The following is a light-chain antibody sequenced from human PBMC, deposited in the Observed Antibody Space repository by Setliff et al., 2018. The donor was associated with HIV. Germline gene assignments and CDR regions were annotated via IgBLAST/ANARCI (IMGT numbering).Light chain of an antibody. CDR1: SSDVGSFNL. CDR2: EGS. CDR3: ISYTSSTTWV. V-gene: IGLV2-23*01. Sequence: QSALTQSASVSGSPGQSITISCTGTSSDVGSFNLVSWYQQHPGKAPKLMIYEGSKRPSGVSNRFSGSKSGNTASLTISGLQAEDEADYYCISYTSSTTWVFGGGTK. J-gene: IGLJ3*02.